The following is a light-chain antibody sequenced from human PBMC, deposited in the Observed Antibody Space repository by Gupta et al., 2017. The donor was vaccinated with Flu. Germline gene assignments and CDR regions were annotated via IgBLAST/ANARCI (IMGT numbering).Light chain of an antibody. Sequence: EIVMTQSPATLSVSPGERATLSCRASQSVSTNLAWYQQKPGQAPRLLISGASTRATGIPARFSGSGSGTXFTLTIXSLQSEDFAVYYCQHYNNWPRTFGXGTKVEIK. CDR2: GAS. CDR1: QSVSTN. CDR3: QHYNNWPRT. J-gene: IGKJ1*01. V-gene: IGKV3-15*01.